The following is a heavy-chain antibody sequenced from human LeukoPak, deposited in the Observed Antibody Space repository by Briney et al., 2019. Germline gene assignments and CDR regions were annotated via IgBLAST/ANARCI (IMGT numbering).Heavy chain of an antibody. D-gene: IGHD5-24*01. J-gene: IGHJ4*02. CDR1: GGTFSSYA. V-gene: IGHV1-69*04. Sequence: SVKVSCKASGGTFSSYAISWVRQAPGQGLEWMGRIIPILGIANYAQRFQGRVTITADKSTSTAYMELSSLRSEDTAVYYCARDHREMATIAYFDYWGQGTLVTVSS. CDR3: ARDHREMATIAYFDY. CDR2: IIPILGIA.